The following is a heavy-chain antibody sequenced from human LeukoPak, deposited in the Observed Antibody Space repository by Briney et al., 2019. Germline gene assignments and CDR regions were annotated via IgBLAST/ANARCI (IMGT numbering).Heavy chain of an antibody. CDR3: ARVGTYYRSLDS. D-gene: IGHD3-10*01. Sequence: SETLSLTCTDSGGSINDASWNWIRKPPGQGLEWIGYIYHSGGTHYNPSLKSRVTISLDTSKNQFSLKLSSVTAADTAVYYCARVGTYYRSLDSWGQGTLVTVSS. J-gene: IGHJ4*02. CDR2: IYHSGGT. CDR1: GGSINDAS. V-gene: IGHV4-59*01.